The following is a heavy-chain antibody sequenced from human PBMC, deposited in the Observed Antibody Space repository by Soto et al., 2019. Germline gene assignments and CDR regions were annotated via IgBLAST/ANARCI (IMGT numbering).Heavy chain of an antibody. V-gene: IGHV3-48*02. J-gene: IGHJ3*02. CDR1: GFTFSSYS. CDR2: ISSSSTI. CDR3: AKDSSGFLAPDI. D-gene: IGHD3-22*01. Sequence: GGPLRLSCAASGFTFSSYSMNWVRQAPGKGLEWVSYISSSSTIYYADSVKGRFTISRDNAKNSLYLQMNSLRDEDTAVYYCAKDSSGFLAPDIWGQGTMVTVSS.